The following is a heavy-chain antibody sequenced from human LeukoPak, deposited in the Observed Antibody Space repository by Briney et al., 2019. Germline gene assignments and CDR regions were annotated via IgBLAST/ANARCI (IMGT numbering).Heavy chain of an antibody. CDR3: ARRSYGGDYYDY. D-gene: IGHD3-16*01. J-gene: IGHJ4*02. CDR1: GASISSDY. CDR2: IYTGGST. Sequence: ETLSLTCTVSGASISSDYWSWIRPPAGKGLEWIGRIYTGGSTNYNPSLRGRVTVSADTSKNQFSLKLSSVTAADTAVYYCARRSYGGDYYDYWGQGTLVTVSS. V-gene: IGHV4-4*07.